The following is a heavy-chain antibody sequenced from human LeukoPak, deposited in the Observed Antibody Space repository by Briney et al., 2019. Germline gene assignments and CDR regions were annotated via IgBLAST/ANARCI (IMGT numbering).Heavy chain of an antibody. J-gene: IGHJ4*02. D-gene: IGHD5-12*01. V-gene: IGHV3-23*01. CDR3: AKLSGYDYYFDY. CDR2: ISGSGGST. Sequence: GGSLRLSCAASGFTFSSYAMSWVRQAPGKGLEWVSAISGSGGSTYYADSVKGRFTIFRDNSKNTLYLQMNSLRAEDTAVYYCAKLSGYDYYFDYWGQGTLVTVSS. CDR1: GFTFSSYA.